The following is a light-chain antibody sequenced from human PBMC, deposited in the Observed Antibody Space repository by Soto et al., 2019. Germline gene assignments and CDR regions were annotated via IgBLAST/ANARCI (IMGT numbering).Light chain of an antibody. J-gene: IGLJ2*01. CDR3: GAEHGSGSNWV. CDR1: SGYSNYK. CDR2: VGTGGIVG. V-gene: IGLV9-49*01. Sequence: QPVLTQPPSASASLGASVTLTCTLSSGYSNYKVDWYQQRPGKGPRFVMRVGTGGIVGSKGDGIPDRFSVLGSGLNRYLTIKNIQEEDESDYHCGAEHGSGSNWVFGGGTKVTVL.